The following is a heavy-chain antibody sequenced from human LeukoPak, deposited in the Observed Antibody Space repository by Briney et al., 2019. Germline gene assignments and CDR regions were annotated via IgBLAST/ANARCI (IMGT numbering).Heavy chain of an antibody. V-gene: IGHV3-30*04. CDR2: ISYDGSNK. D-gene: IGHD2-21*01. CDR3: ARARDWVLYYFDY. CDR1: GFTFSSYA. J-gene: IGHJ4*02. Sequence: GGSLRLSCAASGFTFSSYAMHWVRQAPGKGLEWVAVISYDGSNKYYADSVKGRFTISRDNSKNTLYLQMNSLRAEDMAVYYCARARDWVLYYFDYWGQGTLVTVSS.